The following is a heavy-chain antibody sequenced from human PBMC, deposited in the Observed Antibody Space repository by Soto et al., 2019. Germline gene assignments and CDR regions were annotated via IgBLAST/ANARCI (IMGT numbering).Heavy chain of an antibody. CDR1: GAALNSGNYY. V-gene: IGHV4-31*03. CDR2: IYVTGAV. D-gene: IGHD2-21*01. CDR3: ARLRIATNNYKWFDP. J-gene: IGHJ5*02. Sequence: PSETVSLTCIVSGAALNSGNYYWSWIRQVPGKGLEWIGHIYVTGAVDYNPSLRDRITISQDTSERQFSLNLRLVTAADTAVYYCARLRIATNNYKWFDPWGQGTLVTVSS.